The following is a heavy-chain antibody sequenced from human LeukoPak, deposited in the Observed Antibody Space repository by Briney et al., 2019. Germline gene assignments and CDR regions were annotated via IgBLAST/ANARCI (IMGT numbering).Heavy chain of an antibody. J-gene: IGHJ4*02. CDR1: GYTFTSYG. CDR3: ARDERARDFGAAGYFDY. D-gene: IGHD4-17*01. CDR2: ISGYNGNT. Sequence: GASVKVSCKASGYTFTSYGISWVRQAPGQGLEWMGWISGYNGNTNSAPKLQGRVTMTTDTSTSTAHMELRSLTSDDTAVYYCARDERARDFGAAGYFDYWGQGTLVTVSS. V-gene: IGHV1-18*01.